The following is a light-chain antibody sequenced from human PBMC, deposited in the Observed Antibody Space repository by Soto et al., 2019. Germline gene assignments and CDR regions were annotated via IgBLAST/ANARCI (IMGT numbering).Light chain of an antibody. J-gene: IGKJ1*01. CDR2: KAS. Sequence: DIQMTQSPSTLSGSVGDRVTITCRASQTISSWLAWYQQKPGKAPKLLIYKASTLKSGVPSRFSGSGSGTEFTLTIISLQPDDFATYYCQHYNSYSEAFGQVTKVDIK. V-gene: IGKV1-5*03. CDR1: QTISSW. CDR3: QHYNSYSEA.